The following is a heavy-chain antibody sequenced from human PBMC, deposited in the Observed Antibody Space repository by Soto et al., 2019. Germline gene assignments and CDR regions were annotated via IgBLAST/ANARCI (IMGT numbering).Heavy chain of an antibody. CDR1: GGSISSYY. D-gene: IGHD6-13*01. CDR3: AREGGVYGSNWYFDL. CDR2: IYYSGST. J-gene: IGHJ2*01. Sequence: SETLSLTCTVSGGSISSYYWSWIRQPPGKGLEWIGYIYYSGSTNYNPSLKSRVTISVDTSKNQFSLKLSSVTAADTAVYYCAREGGVYGSNWYFDLWGRGTLVTVSS. V-gene: IGHV4-59*01.